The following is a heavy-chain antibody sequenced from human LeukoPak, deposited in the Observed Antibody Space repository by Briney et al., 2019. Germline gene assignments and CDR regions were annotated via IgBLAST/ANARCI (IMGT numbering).Heavy chain of an antibody. D-gene: IGHD1-26*01. CDR3: AKDGEWELLYYYYYYMDV. Sequence: GGSLRLSCAASGFTFSSYAMHWVRQAPGKGLEWVAVISYDGSNKYYADSVKGRFTISRDNSKNTLYLQMNSLRAEDTAVYYCAKDGEWELLYYYYYYMDVWGKGTTVTISS. CDR2: ISYDGSNK. J-gene: IGHJ6*03. CDR1: GFTFSSYA. V-gene: IGHV3-30*04.